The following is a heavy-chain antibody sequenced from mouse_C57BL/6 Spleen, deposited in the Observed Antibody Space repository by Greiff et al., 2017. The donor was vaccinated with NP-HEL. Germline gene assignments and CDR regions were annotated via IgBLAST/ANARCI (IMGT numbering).Heavy chain of an antibody. CDR3: ARLSYWYFDV. CDR2: ISSGSSTI. J-gene: IGHJ1*03. Sequence: EVMLVESGGGLVKPGGSLKLSCAASGFTFSDYGMHWVRQAPEKGLEWVAYISSGSSTIYYADTVKGRFTISRDNAKNTLFLQMTSLRSEDTAMYYCARLSYWYFDVWGTGTTVTVSS. CDR1: GFTFSDYG. V-gene: IGHV5-17*01.